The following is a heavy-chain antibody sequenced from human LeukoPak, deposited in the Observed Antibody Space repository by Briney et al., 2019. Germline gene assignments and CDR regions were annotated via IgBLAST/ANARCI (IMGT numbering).Heavy chain of an antibody. CDR3: TKAPVISCTGAFCYPFDY. CDR1: QFPFSEYD. V-gene: IGHV3-23*01. D-gene: IGHD2-8*02. CDR2: TVGRGPNT. J-gene: IGHJ4*02. Sequence: PGGSLRLSCAVSQFPFSEYDMTWVRQTPGEGLEWVAATVGRGPNTYHADSVKGRFTISRDNSKNTLYLQLNSLRAEDTGIYFCTKAPVISCTGAFCYPFDYWGQGTLVTVSS.